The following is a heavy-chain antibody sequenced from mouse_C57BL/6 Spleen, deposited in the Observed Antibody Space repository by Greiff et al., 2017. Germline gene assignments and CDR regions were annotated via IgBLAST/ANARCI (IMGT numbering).Heavy chain of an antibody. CDR3: ARSYYYGSSPLWYFDV. CDR2: IDPSDSET. Sequence: QVQLQQPGAELVRPGSSVKLSCKASGYTFTGYWMHWVKQRPIQGLEWIGNIDPSDSETHYNQKFKDKATLTVDKSSSTAYMQLSSLTSEDSAVYYCARSYYYGSSPLWYFDVWGTGTTVTVSS. J-gene: IGHJ1*03. D-gene: IGHD1-1*01. CDR1: GYTFTGYW. V-gene: IGHV1-52*01.